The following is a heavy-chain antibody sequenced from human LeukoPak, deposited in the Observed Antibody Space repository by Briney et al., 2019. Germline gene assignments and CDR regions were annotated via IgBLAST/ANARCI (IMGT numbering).Heavy chain of an antibody. V-gene: IGHV3-30-3*01. CDR2: ISYDGSNK. J-gene: IGHJ4*02. CDR1: GFTFSNYA. CDR3: ASPGLSGSFYHYFDY. Sequence: GGSLRLSSAASGFTFSNYAMHWVRQAPGEGLEWVAIISYDGSNKYYADSVKGRFTISRDNSKNTLYLQMNSLRAEDAAVYYCASPGLSGSFYHYFDYWGQGTLVTVSS. D-gene: IGHD1-26*01.